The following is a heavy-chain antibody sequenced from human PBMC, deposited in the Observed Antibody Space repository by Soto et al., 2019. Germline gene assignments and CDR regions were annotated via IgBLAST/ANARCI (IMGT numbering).Heavy chain of an antibody. CDR2: IYYSGST. CDR1: GGSISSGGYY. J-gene: IGHJ4*02. D-gene: IGHD5-12*01. CDR3: ARDGRGGDGYNYGFDY. Sequence: SETLSLTCTVSGGSISSGGYYWSWIRQHPGKGLEWIGYIYYSGSTYYNPSLKSRVTISVDTSKNQFSLKLSSVTAADTAVYYCARDGRGGDGYNYGFDYWGQGTLVTVSS. V-gene: IGHV4-31*03.